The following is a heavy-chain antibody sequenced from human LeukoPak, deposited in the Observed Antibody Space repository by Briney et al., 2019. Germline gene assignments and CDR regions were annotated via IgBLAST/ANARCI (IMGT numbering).Heavy chain of an antibody. CDR1: GFTLRDYW. CDR3: ARAPQIGFSGFDKNY. V-gene: IGHV3-74*01. D-gene: IGHD5-12*01. J-gene: IGHJ4*02. CDR2: MNSDGSRI. Sequence: GGSLRLSCAASGFTLRDYWMHWLPQAPGKGLVWVSRMNSDGSRIIYADSVKGRFTISRDNAKNTVYVQMNSLRADDTAVYFCARAPQIGFSGFDKNYWGQGTLVTVSS.